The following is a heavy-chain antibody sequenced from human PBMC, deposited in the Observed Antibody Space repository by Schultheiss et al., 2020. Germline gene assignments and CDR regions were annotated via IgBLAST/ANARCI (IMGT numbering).Heavy chain of an antibody. J-gene: IGHJ4*02. V-gene: IGHV4-4*02. CDR1: GFTFSNYA. CDR3: AREQWLGRGFDY. CDR2: INHSGST. D-gene: IGHD6-19*01. Sequence: GSLRLSCAASGFTFSNYAMSWVRQAPGKGLEWIGEINHSGSTNYNPSLKSRVTISVDTSKNQFSLKLSSVTAADTAVYYCAREQWLGRGFDYWGQGTLVTVSS.